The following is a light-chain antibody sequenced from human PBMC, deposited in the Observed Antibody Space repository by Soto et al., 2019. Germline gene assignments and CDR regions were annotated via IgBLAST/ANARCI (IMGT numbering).Light chain of an antibody. V-gene: IGKV1-12*01. J-gene: IGKJ5*01. CDR1: QPSSNW. Sequence: DIQMTQSPSFVSSSVGDRVTITCRASQPSSNWLAWYQQKPGKAPKLLIYVASALHSGVPSRFSGSGSGTEFTLTISSLQPEDFATYYCQQANSFPITFGQGTRLEI. CDR2: VAS. CDR3: QQANSFPIT.